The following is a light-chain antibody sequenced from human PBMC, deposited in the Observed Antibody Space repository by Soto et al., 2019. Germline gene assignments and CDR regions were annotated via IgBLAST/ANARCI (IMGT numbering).Light chain of an antibody. J-gene: IGLJ2*01. CDR3: QTWDTGARVV. CDR2: LSSDGSH. CDR1: SGHSSYA. V-gene: IGLV4-69*01. Sequence: QSVLTQSPSASASLGASVKLTCTLSSGHSSYAIAWHQQQPEKGPRYLMKLSSDGSHSKGDGIPDRFSGSSSGAERYLTISSLQSEEEADYYCQTWDTGARVVFGGGTKVTGL.